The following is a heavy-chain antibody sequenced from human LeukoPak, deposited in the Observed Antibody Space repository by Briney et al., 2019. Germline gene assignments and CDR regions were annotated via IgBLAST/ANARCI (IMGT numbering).Heavy chain of an antibody. V-gene: IGHV3-30*18. Sequence: PGGSLRLSCAASGFTFSSYGMHWVRQAPGKGLEWVAAISYDGSYKFYADSVKGRFTISRDNPKNTLFLHTNSLRAEDTAVYYCAKNEKVGEAGPFDSWDQGTLVTVSS. J-gene: IGHJ4*02. D-gene: IGHD2-2*01. CDR2: ISYDGSYK. CDR3: AKNEKVGEAGPFDS. CDR1: GFTFSSYG.